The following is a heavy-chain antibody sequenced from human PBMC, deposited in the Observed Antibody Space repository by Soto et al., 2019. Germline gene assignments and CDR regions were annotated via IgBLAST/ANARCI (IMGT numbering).Heavy chain of an antibody. Sequence: QVQLQESGPGLVKPSETLSLTCNVYGGSVSSGSYFWSWIRQPPGKGLEWLGYMYNSGNNKYNPSLKSRVPISTDTSKNQVSLVLSSVTTADTVVYSCARECRVATFDYWVQGSLVTVSS. CDR2: MYNSGNN. V-gene: IGHV4-61*01. CDR1: GGSVSSGSYF. J-gene: IGHJ4*02. CDR3: ARECRVATFDY. D-gene: IGHD5-12*01.